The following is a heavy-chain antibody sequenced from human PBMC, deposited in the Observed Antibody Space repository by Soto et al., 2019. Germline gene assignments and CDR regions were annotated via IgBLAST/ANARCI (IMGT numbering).Heavy chain of an antibody. Sequence: SLRLSCAASGFTFISYWMHWVRQAPGKGLVWVSRINSDGSSTSYADSVKGRFTISRDNTKNTLYLQMNSLRAEDTAVYYCARDPNIAVTGRLFDSWGQGTLVAVSS. J-gene: IGHJ4*02. CDR3: ARDPNIAVTGRLFDS. CDR2: INSDGSST. D-gene: IGHD6-19*01. V-gene: IGHV3-74*01. CDR1: GFTFISYW.